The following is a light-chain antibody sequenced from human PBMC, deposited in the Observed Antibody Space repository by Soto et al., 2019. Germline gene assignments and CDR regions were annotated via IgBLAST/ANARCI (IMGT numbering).Light chain of an antibody. J-gene: IGLJ2*01. CDR1: SSNIGRNY. V-gene: IGLV1-47*01. CDR3: AAWDDSLSDVI. CDR2: RNN. Sequence: QSVLTQPPSASGTPGQRVTISCSGSSSNIGRNYVSWYQHLPGTAPKLLIYRNNQRPSGVPDRFSGSKSGTSASLAISGLRSEDDADYYCAAWDDSLSDVIFGGGTQLTVL.